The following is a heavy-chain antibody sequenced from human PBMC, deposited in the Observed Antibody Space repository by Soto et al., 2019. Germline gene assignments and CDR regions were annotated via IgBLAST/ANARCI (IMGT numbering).Heavy chain of an antibody. CDR1: GGSIRNVY. Sequence: SETLSLTCTVSGGSIRNVYWSWIRQPPGKGLEWIGFIFHSGNAKYNPSLKSRVTISVDTSKNQFSLSLDSVTAADTAVYFCARAHAPTLPFDHWGQGTLVTVSS. V-gene: IGHV4-59*01. CDR2: IFHSGNA. D-gene: IGHD2-2*01. CDR3: ARAHAPTLPFDH. J-gene: IGHJ4*01.